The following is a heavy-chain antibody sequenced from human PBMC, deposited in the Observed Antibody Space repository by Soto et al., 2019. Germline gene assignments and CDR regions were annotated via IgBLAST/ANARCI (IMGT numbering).Heavy chain of an antibody. CDR3: ACIFSGGSSYGFYYYGVDV. V-gene: IGHV4-39*01. Sequence: SETLSLTCTVSGGSIISGSYYWGWIRQPPGKGLEWIGSIFYSGTTYYNPSLKSRVTISVDTSKNQFSLKLSSVTAADTAVYYCACIFSGGSSYGFYYYGVDVWGPGTTVSVSS. CDR1: GGSIISGSYY. D-gene: IGHD5-18*01. CDR2: IFYSGTT. J-gene: IGHJ6*02.